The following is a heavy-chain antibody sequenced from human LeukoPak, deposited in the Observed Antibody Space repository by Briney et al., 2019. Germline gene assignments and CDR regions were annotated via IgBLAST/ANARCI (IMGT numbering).Heavy chain of an antibody. J-gene: IGHJ4*02. CDR2: FDPEDGET. CDR1: GITLNDLS. D-gene: IGHD1-26*01. CDR3: ATDGIPGATTTLDY. Sequence: ASVKVSCKVSGITLNDLSIQWVRQAPGKGLEWMGGFDPEDGETIYAPKFQARVTMTQDTYEDTAYMELSSLRSEDMAVYYCATDGIPGATTTLDYWGQGTLVTVSS. V-gene: IGHV1-24*01.